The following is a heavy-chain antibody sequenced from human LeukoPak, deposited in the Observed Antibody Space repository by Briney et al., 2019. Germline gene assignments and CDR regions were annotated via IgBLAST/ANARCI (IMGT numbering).Heavy chain of an antibody. J-gene: IGHJ4*02. V-gene: IGHV4-59*12. CDR3: ARAQEIGYGDYEPLVDY. D-gene: IGHD4-17*01. CDR2: IYYSGST. Sequence: PSETLSLTCTVSGGSISSYYWSWIRQPPGKGLEWIGYIYYSGSTNYNPSLKSRVTISVDTSKNQFSLKLSSVTAADTAVYYCARAQEIGYGDYEPLVDYWGQGTLVTVSS. CDR1: GGSISSYY.